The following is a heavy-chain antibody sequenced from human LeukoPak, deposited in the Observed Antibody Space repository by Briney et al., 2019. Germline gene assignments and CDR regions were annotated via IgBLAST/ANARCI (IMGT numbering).Heavy chain of an antibody. J-gene: IGHJ6*02. Sequence: GGSLRLSCAASGFTVSSNYMSWVRQAPGKGLEWVSVIYSGGSTYYADSVKGRFTISRDNSKNTLYLQMNSLRAEDTAVYYCARAPGYCSGGSCYKYYYGMDVWGQGTTATVSS. CDR3: ARAPGYCSGGSCYKYYYGMDV. CDR2: IYSGGST. CDR1: GFTVSSNY. D-gene: IGHD2-15*01. V-gene: IGHV3-66*01.